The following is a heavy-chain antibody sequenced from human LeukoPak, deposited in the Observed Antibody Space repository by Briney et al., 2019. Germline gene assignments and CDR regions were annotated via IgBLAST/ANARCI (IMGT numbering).Heavy chain of an antibody. V-gene: IGHV3-53*01. J-gene: IGHJ4*02. Sequence: PGGSLRLSCAASGFTVSSNYMSWVRQAPGKGLEWVSVIYSGGSTYYADSVKGRFTISRDNSKNTLYLQMNSLRAEGTAVYYCAKVGDSSGYYIPWDYWGQGTLVTVSS. CDR1: GFTVSSNY. CDR3: AKVGDSSGYYIPWDY. D-gene: IGHD3-22*01. CDR2: IYSGGST.